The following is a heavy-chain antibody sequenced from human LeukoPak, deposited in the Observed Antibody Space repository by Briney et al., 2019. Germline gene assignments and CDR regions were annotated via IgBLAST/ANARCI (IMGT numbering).Heavy chain of an antibody. Sequence: PGGSQRLSCAASGVTFSRDSMNWGRQAPGKGGEWVSHMSSSSSTRDYADSVKGRVALSRDNAKNSMYLQMSSLRGEDTAVYYCARAGFTFSDYFGSFFDYWGQGTLVTVSS. CDR1: GVTFSRDS. V-gene: IGHV3-48*01. J-gene: IGHJ4*02. CDR2: MSSSSSTR. D-gene: IGHD3-10*01. CDR3: ARAGFTFSDYFGSFFDY.